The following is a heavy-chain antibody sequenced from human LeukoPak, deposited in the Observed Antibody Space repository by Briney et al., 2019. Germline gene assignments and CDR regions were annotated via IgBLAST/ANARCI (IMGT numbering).Heavy chain of an antibody. CDR3: ARALRGYYYGSGSYYIRY. CDR2: INPNSGGT. D-gene: IGHD3-10*01. CDR1: GYTFTGYY. V-gene: IGHV1-2*02. J-gene: IGHJ4*02. Sequence: GASVKVSCKASGYTFTGYYMHWVRQAPGQGLEWMGWINPNSGGTNYAQKFQGRVTMTRDTSISTAYMELSRLRSDDTAVYYCARALRGYYYGSGSYYIRYWGQGTLVTVSS.